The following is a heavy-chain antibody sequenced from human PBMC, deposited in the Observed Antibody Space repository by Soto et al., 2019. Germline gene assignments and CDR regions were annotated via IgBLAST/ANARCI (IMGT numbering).Heavy chain of an antibody. D-gene: IGHD3-9*01. CDR2: IYSGGNT. CDR1: GFSVSGDT. V-gene: IGHV3-53*02. CDR3: ARHAWLEN. J-gene: IGHJ4*02. Sequence: EVQLVETGGGLIYPGGSLRLSCAASGFSVSGDTMNWVRQAPGKGLEWISAIYSGGNTNDAGSVKGRFTISRDTSKNTLYLQMNSLRVEDTGVYYCARHAWLENWGQGTLVTVSS.